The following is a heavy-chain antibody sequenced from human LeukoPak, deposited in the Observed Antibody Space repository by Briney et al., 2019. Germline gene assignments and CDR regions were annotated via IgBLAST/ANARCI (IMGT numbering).Heavy chain of an antibody. Sequence: ASVKVSCKASGYTFTSYYMHWVLQAPGQGLEWMGIINPSGGSTSYAQKFQGRVTMTRDMSTSTVYMELSSLRSEDTAVYYCARGRISRGYFDYWGQGTLVTVSS. CDR2: INPSGGST. D-gene: IGHD2/OR15-2a*01. CDR1: GYTFTSYY. CDR3: ARGRISRGYFDY. V-gene: IGHV1-46*01. J-gene: IGHJ4*02.